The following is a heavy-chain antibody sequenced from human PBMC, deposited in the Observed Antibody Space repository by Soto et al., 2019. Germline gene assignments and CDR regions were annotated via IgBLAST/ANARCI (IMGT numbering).Heavy chain of an antibody. CDR2: IYYSGST. Sequence: QVQLQESGPGLVKPSQTLSLTCTVSGGSISSGDDYWSCIRQAPVKGLEWIGYIYYSGSTYYNPSLKSRVTISVDTSKNQFSLKLSSVTAADTAVYYCARVGGIVGATTHDYWGQGTLVTVSS. J-gene: IGHJ4*02. V-gene: IGHV4-30-4*01. CDR1: GGSISSGDDY. D-gene: IGHD1-26*01. CDR3: ARVGGIVGATTHDY.